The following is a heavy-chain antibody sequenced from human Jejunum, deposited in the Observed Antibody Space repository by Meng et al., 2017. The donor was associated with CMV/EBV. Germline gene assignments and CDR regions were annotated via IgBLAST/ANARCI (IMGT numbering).Heavy chain of an antibody. V-gene: IGHV3-7*01. CDR2: IKKDGSEQ. J-gene: IGHJ4*02. CDR1: GLTFERHW. Sequence: SGLTFERHWMTWVRQAPGKGLEWVANIKKDGSEQNYVDSVKGRFTISRDNAKNSLYLQMNSLRTEDTAVYYCARRRMPAAANYFDCWGQGTLVTVSS. CDR3: ARRRMPAAANYFDC. D-gene: IGHD2-2*01.